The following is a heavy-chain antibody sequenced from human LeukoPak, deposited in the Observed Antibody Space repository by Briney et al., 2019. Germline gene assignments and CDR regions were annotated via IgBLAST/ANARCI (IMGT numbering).Heavy chain of an antibody. Sequence: GGSLRLSCAASGFTFSSYSMNWVRQAPGKGLEWVSSISSSSSYIYYADSVKGRFTISRDNAKNSLYLQTNSLRAEDTAVYYCARASSGSYGHYYGMDVWGQGTTVTVSS. V-gene: IGHV3-21*01. J-gene: IGHJ6*02. D-gene: IGHD1-26*01. CDR3: ARASSGSYGHYYGMDV. CDR1: GFTFSSYS. CDR2: ISSSSSYI.